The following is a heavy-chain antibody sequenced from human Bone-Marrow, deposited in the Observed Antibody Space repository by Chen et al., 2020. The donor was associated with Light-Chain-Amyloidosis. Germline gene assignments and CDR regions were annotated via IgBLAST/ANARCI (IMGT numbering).Heavy chain of an antibody. CDR1: GFTVSGNY. CDR2: IYPGGNT. V-gene: IGHV3-53*02. J-gene: IGHJ6*02. Sequence: DVQLVETGGDLIQPGGSLRLSCAASGFTVSGNYMSWVRQAPGKGLEWVSWIYPGGNTVYADSVRGRFTISRDSSENTLYLQMNSLRAGDTALYFCARETSGSGWTFMDVWGQGTTVIVSS. D-gene: IGHD6-19*01. CDR3: ARETSGSGWTFMDV.